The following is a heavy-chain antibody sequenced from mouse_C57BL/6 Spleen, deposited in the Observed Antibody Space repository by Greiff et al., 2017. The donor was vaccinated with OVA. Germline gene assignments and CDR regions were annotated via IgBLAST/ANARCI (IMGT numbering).Heavy chain of an antibody. CDR1: GYTFTSYW. J-gene: IGHJ4*01. V-gene: IGHV1-55*01. D-gene: IGHD1-1*01. CDR3: ERYGVATDYYAMDY. Sequence: QVQLQQPGAELVKPGASVKMSCKASGYTFTSYWLTWVKQRPGQGLEWIGDIYPGSGSTNYNEKFKSKATLTVDTSSSTAYMQLSSLTSEDSAVYYCERYGVATDYYAMDYWGQGTSVTVSS. CDR2: IYPGSGST.